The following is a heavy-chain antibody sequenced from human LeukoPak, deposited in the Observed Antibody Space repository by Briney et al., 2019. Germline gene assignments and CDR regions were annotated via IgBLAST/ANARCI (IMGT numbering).Heavy chain of an antibody. D-gene: IGHD3-16*02. Sequence: ASVKVSCKASGYTFTGYYMHWVRQAPGQGLEWMGLINPSGSSTLYAQKFQGRVTMTRDMSTSTDYMELSSLRSEDTAVYYCARDNSVGDIAWWFDPWGQGTLVTVSS. V-gene: IGHV1-46*01. J-gene: IGHJ5*02. CDR2: INPSGSST. CDR1: GYTFTGYY. CDR3: ARDNSVGDIAWWFDP.